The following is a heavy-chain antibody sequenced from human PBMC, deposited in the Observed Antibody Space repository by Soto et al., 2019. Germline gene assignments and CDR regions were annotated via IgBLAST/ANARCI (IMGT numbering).Heavy chain of an antibody. CDR1: GGTFSSYA. CDR3: ARAGYSYGYLVY. Sequence: GASVKVSCKASGGTFSSYAISWVRQAPGQGLEWMGGIIPIFGTANYAQKFQGRVTITADKSTSTAYMELSSLRSEDTAVYYCARAGYSYGYLVYWGQGTLVTVS. J-gene: IGHJ4*02. D-gene: IGHD5-18*01. CDR2: IIPIFGTA. V-gene: IGHV1-69*06.